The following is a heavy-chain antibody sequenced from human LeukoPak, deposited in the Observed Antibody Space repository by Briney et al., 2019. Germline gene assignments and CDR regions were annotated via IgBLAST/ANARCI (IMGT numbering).Heavy chain of an antibody. CDR1: GGTFSSYA. Sequence: SVKVSYKASGGTFSSYAISWVRQAPGQGPEWMGGIIPLFRTANYAQKFQGRVTITADRSTNTAFMELSSLRSEDTAMYYCATNYEILSGYPKNYYFHIWGQGTMVTVSS. D-gene: IGHD3-9*01. J-gene: IGHJ3*02. CDR3: ATNYEILSGYPKNYYFHI. CDR2: IIPLFRTA. V-gene: IGHV1-69*06.